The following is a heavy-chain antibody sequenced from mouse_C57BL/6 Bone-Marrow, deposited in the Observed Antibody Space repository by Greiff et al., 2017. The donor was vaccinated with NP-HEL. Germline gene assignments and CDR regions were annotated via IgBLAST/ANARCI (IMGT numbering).Heavy chain of an antibody. D-gene: IGHD2-1*01. CDR2: LYPGGGYT. Sequence: VQLQESGAELVRPGTSVKMSCKASGYTFTNYWIGWAKQRPGHGLEWIGDLYPGGGYTNYNEKFKGKATLTADKSSSTAYMQFSSLTSEDSAIYYCARAKDGNHWYFDVWGTGTTVTVSS. CDR1: GYTFTNYW. V-gene: IGHV1-63*01. CDR3: ARAKDGNHWYFDV. J-gene: IGHJ1*03.